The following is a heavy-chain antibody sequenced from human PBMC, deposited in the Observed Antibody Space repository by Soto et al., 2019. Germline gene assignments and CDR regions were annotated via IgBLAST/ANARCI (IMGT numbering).Heavy chain of an antibody. D-gene: IGHD6-13*01. Sequence: GGSLRLSCAASGFTFSSYAMSWVRQAPGKGLEWVSAISGSGGSTYYADSVKGRFTISRDNSKNTLYLQMNSLRAEDTAVYYCAKCRYSSSWYAPDAFDIWGQGTMVTVSS. J-gene: IGHJ3*02. CDR3: AKCRYSSSWYAPDAFDI. CDR1: GFTFSSYA. V-gene: IGHV3-23*01. CDR2: ISGSGGST.